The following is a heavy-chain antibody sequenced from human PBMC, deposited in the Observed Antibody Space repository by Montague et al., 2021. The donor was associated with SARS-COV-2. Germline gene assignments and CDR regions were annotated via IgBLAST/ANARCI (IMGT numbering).Heavy chain of an antibody. CDR2: IDYSGST. Sequence: SETLSLTCTVSGGSVSSGCYYWIWIRQPPGKGLEWIGYIDYSGSTNYNLSLKSRVTISLYTSPNNFSLKLTTVTAAATAVYYWARVSVAAAATRRDYWGQGTLVTVSS. CDR1: GGSVSSGCYY. CDR3: ARVSVAAAATRRDY. V-gene: IGHV4-61*03. J-gene: IGHJ4*02. D-gene: IGHD2-15*01.